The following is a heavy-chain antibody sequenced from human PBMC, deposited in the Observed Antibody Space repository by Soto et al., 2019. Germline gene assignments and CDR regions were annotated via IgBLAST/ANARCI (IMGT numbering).Heavy chain of an antibody. CDR1: GDSVSSNSAA. V-gene: IGHV6-1*01. CDR3: ARDPSYCSSTSCYGRTDAFDI. CDR2: TYYRSKWYN. D-gene: IGHD2-2*01. J-gene: IGHJ3*02. Sequence: PSQTLSLTCAISGDSVSSNSAAWNWIRQSPSRGLEWLGRTYYRSKWYNDYAVSVKSRITINPDTSKNKFSLQLNSVTPEDTAVYYCARDPSYCSSTSCYGRTDAFDIWGQGTMVTVS.